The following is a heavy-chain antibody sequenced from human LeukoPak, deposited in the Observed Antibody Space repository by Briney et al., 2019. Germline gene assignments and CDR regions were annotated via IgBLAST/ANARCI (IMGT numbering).Heavy chain of an antibody. D-gene: IGHD5-18*01. CDR2: INGSDGST. V-gene: IGHV3-23*01. CDR1: GFTFSTYA. J-gene: IGHJ4*02. CDR3: AKMRGYSYGPDYYFDY. Sequence: GGSLRLSCAASGFTFSTYAMSWVRQAPGKGLEWVSAINGSDGSTYYADSVKDRFTISRDNSKNTLYLQMNNLRAEDTAVYYCAKMRGYSYGPDYYFDYWGQGTLVTVSS.